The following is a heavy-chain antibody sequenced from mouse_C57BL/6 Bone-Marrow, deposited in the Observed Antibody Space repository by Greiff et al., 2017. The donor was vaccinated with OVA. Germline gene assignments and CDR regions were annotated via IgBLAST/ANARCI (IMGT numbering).Heavy chain of an antibody. CDR2: IYPGGGYT. CDR3: ARRGLLRYFDY. Sequence: QVQLQESGAELVKPGTSVKMSCKASGYTFTNYWIGWVKQRPGHGLGWIGDIYPGGGYTNYNEKFNGKATLTADKSSSTAYMPCSSLTSEDSAIYYCARRGLLRYFDYWGQGTTLTVSS. CDR1: GYTFTNYW. J-gene: IGHJ2*01. D-gene: IGHD1-1*01. V-gene: IGHV1-63*01.